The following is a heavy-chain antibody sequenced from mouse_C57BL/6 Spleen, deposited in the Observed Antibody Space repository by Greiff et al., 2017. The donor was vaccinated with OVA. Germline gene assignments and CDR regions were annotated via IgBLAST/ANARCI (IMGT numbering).Heavy chain of an antibody. D-gene: IGHD2-3*01. CDR2: IYPNNGGN. J-gene: IGHJ1*03. V-gene: IGHV1-34*01. Sequence: EVQGVESGPELVKPGASVKMSCKASGYTFTDYYMHWVKQSHGKSLEWIGYIYPNNGGNGYNQKFKGKATLTVDKSSSTAYMELRSLTSEDSAVYYCARGAYDGYPLRVFDVWGTGTTVTVSS. CDR3: ARGAYDGYPLRVFDV. CDR1: GYTFTDYY.